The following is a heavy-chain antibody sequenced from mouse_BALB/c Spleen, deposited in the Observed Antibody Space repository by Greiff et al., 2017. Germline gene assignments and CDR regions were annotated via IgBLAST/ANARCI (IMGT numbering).Heavy chain of an antibody. D-gene: IGHD1-1*01. CDR3: ARHGTTGGFAY. CDR1: GFTFSSYG. J-gene: IGHJ3*01. V-gene: IGHV5-6*01. CDR2: ISSGGSYT. Sequence: EVKLVESGGDLVKPGGSLKLSCAASGFTFSSYGMSWVRQTPDKRLEWVATISSGGSYTYYPDSVKGRFTISRDNAKNTLYLQMRSLKSEDTAMYYCARHGTTGGFAYWGQGTLVTVSA.